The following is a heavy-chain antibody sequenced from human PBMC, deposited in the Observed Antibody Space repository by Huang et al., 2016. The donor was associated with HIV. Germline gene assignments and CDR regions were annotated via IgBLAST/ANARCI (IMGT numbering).Heavy chain of an antibody. CDR1: SVSFSRYY. Sequence: QGRLQQWGAGLLKPSETLSLTCAVYSVSFSRYYWTWVRQPPGKGLEWIGEISQSGITNYNASLESRVTISGDTSKNQFSLKMTSMTAADTAVYYCARAPAGNDYSLYHYYGLDIWGQGTPVTVSS. D-gene: IGHD2-21*01. CDR3: ARAPAGNDYSLYHYYGLDI. V-gene: IGHV4-34*02. CDR2: ISQSGIT. J-gene: IGHJ6*02.